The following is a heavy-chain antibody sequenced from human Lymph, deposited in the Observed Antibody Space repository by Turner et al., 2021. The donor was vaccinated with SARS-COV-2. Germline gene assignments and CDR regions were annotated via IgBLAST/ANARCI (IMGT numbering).Heavy chain of an antibody. J-gene: IGHJ3*02. Sequence: QVQLVQSGAAVKKPGASVKVPCKASAYTFTDYYMHWVRQAPGQGLEWMGWINPNSGGTDYAQKFQGRVTVTRDASFNTAYMELTRLRSDDTAVYYCARGGLYYYDSSAYYNDAFDIWGQGTMVTVSS. CDR1: AYTFTDYY. D-gene: IGHD3-22*01. CDR2: INPNSGGT. CDR3: ARGGLYYYDSSAYYNDAFDI. V-gene: IGHV1-2*02.